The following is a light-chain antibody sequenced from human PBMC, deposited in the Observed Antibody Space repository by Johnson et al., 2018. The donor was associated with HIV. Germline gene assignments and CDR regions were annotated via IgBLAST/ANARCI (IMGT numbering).Light chain of an antibody. CDR1: SSNIGNNY. Sequence: QSVLTQPPSVSAAPGQRVTISCSGSSSNIGNNYVSCYQQLPGTAPKLLIYETNKRPSEIPDRFSGSKSGTSATLGITGLQTEDEAEYYCGTWDSSLSAYVFGTGTKVTVL. CDR3: GTWDSSLSAYV. V-gene: IGLV1-51*01. CDR2: ETN. J-gene: IGLJ1*01.